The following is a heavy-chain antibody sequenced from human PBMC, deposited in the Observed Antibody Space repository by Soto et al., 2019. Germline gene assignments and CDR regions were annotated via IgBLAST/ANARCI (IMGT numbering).Heavy chain of an antibody. J-gene: IGHJ6*02. CDR2: ISAYNGNT. D-gene: IGHD6-25*01. CDR3: ARVSAAPVDYYYGMDV. V-gene: IGHV1-18*01. CDR1: GYTFTSYG. Sequence: QVQLVQSGAEVKKPGASVKVSCKASGYTFTSYGISWVRQAPVQGLEWMGWISAYNGNTNYAQKLQGRVTMTTDTSTSTAYMELRSLRSDDTAVYYCARVSAAPVDYYYGMDVWGQGTTVTVSS.